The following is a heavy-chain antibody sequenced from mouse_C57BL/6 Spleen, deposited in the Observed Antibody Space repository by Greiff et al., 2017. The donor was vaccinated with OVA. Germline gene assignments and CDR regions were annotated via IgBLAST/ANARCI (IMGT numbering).Heavy chain of an antibody. CDR2: IDPSDSYT. J-gene: IGHJ1*03. CDR3: ARGTTVAWDFEV. CDR1: GYTFTSYW. Sequence: QVQLQQPGAELVMPGASVKLSCKASGYTFTSYWMHWVKQRPGQGLEWIGVIDPSDSYTNYNQKFKGKSTLTVDKSSSTAYMQLSSLTSEDAAVYYCARGTTVAWDFEVWGTGTTVTVST. D-gene: IGHD1-1*01. V-gene: IGHV1-69*01.